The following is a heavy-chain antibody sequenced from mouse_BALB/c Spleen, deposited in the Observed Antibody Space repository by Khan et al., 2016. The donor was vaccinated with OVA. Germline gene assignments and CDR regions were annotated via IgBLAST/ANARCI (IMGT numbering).Heavy chain of an antibody. V-gene: IGHV1-4*01. D-gene: IGHD2-14*01. J-gene: IGHJ3*01. CDR2: INPSNNYT. CDR1: GYTFTSYT. Sequence: QVQLKQSGAELARPGASVKMSCKASGYTFTSYTIHWIRQRPGQALEWIGHINPSNNYTNYNQNFKDQATLIVDKSSTTAYMQLSSLTSEDSAFYYCVRERAYDRSEGWFAYWGQGTLVTVSA. CDR3: VRERAYDRSEGWFAY.